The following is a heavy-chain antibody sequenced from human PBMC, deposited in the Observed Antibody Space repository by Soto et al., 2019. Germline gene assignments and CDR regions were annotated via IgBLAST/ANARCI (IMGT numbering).Heavy chain of an antibody. CDR1: GYTFTAYY. CDR2: TSPRTGGA. J-gene: IGHJ5*01. V-gene: IGHV1-2*02. D-gene: IGHD3-10*01. CDR3: ARSSGSYSKWFDS. Sequence: GASVKVSCKTSGYTFTAYYMHWLRQAPGHGLEWLGWTSPRTGGAKYSHKFQGRVSMTRNTSITTAYMELTGLSTDDTAVYYCARSSGSYSKWFDSWGQGTLVTVLL.